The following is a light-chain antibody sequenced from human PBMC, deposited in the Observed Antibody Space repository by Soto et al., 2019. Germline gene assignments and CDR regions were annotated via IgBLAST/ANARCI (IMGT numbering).Light chain of an antibody. CDR3: HQYNNWPPWT. V-gene: IGKV3-15*01. CDR2: DAS. Sequence: IVMTQSPATLSVSPGERATLSRRASRGISSNLAWYQQKPGQAPRLLIYDASTRATGIPARFSGSGSGTEFTLTISSLQSEDFAVYYCHQYNNWPPWTFGQGTKVEIK. J-gene: IGKJ1*01. CDR1: RGISSN.